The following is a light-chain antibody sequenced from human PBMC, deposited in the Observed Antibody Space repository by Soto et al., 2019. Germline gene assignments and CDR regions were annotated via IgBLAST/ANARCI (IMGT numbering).Light chain of an antibody. CDR1: QSLSSSY. V-gene: IGKV3-20*01. J-gene: IGKJ1*01. Sequence: EIVLTQSPGTLSLSPGERATLSCRASQSLSSSYLAWYQQKPGQAPRLLIYDASSRATGIPDRFSGSGSGTDFTLTISRLEPEDFAVYYCHQYGSSPRTFGQGTKVEIK. CDR2: DAS. CDR3: HQYGSSPRT.